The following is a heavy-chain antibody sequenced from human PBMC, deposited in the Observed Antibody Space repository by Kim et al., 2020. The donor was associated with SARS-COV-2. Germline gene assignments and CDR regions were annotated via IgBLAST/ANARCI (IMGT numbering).Heavy chain of an antibody. V-gene: IGHV3-49*03. CDR2: IRSKAYGGTT. J-gene: IGHJ4*02. CDR1: GFTFGDYA. CDR3: TRGARWWLPIPDY. D-gene: IGHD2-15*01. Sequence: GGSLRLSCTASGFTFGDYAMSWFRQAPGKGLEWVGFIRSKAYGGTTEYAASVKGRFTISRDDSKSIAYLQMNSLKTEDTAVYYCTRGARWWLPIPDYWGQGTLVTVSS.